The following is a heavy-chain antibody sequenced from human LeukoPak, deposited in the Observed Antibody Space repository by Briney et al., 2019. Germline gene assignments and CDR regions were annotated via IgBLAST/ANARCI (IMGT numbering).Heavy chain of an antibody. CDR2: MNPNSGNT. CDR3: ARDNSVEDTAWWFDP. Sequence: ASVKVSCKASGYTFTSYDINWVRQATGQGLEWMGWMNPNSGNTGYAQKFRGRVTMTRNTSISTAYMELSSLRSEDTAVYYCARDNSVEDTAWWFDPWGQGTLVTVSS. D-gene: IGHD4-23*01. V-gene: IGHV1-8*01. J-gene: IGHJ5*02. CDR1: GYTFTSYD.